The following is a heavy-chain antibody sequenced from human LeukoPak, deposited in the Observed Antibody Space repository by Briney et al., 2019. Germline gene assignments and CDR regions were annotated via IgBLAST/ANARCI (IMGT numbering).Heavy chain of an antibody. D-gene: IGHD6-13*01. V-gene: IGHV1-46*01. J-gene: IGHJ4*02. CDR3: ARLSAAAGTYDY. CDR2: INPSGGST. CDR1: GGTFSSYA. Sequence: GSSVKVSCKASGGTFSSYAISWVRQAPGQGLEWMGIINPSGGSTSYAQKFQGRVTMTRDMSTSTVYMELSSLRSEDTAVYYCARLSAAAGTYDYWGQGTLVTVSS.